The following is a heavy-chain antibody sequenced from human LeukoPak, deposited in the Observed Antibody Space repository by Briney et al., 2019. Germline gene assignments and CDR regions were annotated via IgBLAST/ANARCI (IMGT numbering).Heavy chain of an antibody. V-gene: IGHV4-4*02. CDR1: GGSISSSNW. CDR3: ARTPVAAPTWYFDL. D-gene: IGHD2-15*01. CDR2: IYHSGST. Sequence: SETLSLTCAVSGGSISSSNWWSWVRQPPGKGLEWIGEIYHSGSTNYNPSLKSRVTISVDKSKNQFSLKLSSVTAADTAVYYCARTPVAAPTWYFDLWGRGTLVTVSS. J-gene: IGHJ2*01.